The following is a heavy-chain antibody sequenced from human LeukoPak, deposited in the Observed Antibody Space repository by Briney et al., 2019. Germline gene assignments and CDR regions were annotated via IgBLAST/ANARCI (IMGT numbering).Heavy chain of an antibody. Sequence: KPSQTLSLTCTVSGGSISSGGYYWSWIRQPPGKGLEWIGYIYHSGSTYYNASLKSRVTISVDKSKNQFSLKVRSATAADTAVYYCARYDPENMLDAFDIWGQGTMVTVSS. CDR3: ARYDPENMLDAFDI. V-gene: IGHV4-30-2*01. D-gene: IGHD2-8*01. CDR2: IYHSGST. CDR1: GGSISSGGYY. J-gene: IGHJ3*02.